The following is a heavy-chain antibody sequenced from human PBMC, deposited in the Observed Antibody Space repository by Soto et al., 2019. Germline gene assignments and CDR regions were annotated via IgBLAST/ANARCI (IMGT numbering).Heavy chain of an antibody. J-gene: IGHJ6*02. Sequence: SVKVSWKASGQTFISSAVQWVLQARGQCPEWIGWIVLGSGETKYAPKLQETVTITRDMSTATVYMELSSLRFADTAVYYCARDILRGMDVWGQ. CDR3: ARDILRGMDV. D-gene: IGHD2-15*01. V-gene: IGHV1-58*01. CDR2: IVLGSGET. CDR1: GQTFISSA.